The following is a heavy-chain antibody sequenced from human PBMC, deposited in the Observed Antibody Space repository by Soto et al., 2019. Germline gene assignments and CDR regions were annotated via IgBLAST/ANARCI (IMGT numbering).Heavy chain of an antibody. D-gene: IGHD6-19*01. CDR3: ARSSGWGIDY. V-gene: IGHV3-30*03. CDR2: ISYDASNK. J-gene: IGHJ4*02. CDR1: GFTFSSYA. Sequence: QVQLVESGGTVVQPGRSLRLSCAASGFTFSSYALHWVRQAPGKGLGWVTLISYDASNKYYGNSVKGRFTISRDNSKNTLYLQMDSLRAEDTAVYYCARSSGWGIDYWGQGTLVTVSS.